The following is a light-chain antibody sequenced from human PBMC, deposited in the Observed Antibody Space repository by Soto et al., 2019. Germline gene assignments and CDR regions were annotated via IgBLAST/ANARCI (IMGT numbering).Light chain of an antibody. J-gene: IGKJ3*01. Sequence: EIVLTQSPGTLSLSPGAIATLSCRASQSVSSNNLAWYQQRPGQAPRVVIYGASTRATGIPERFSGSGSGTDFTLTISRLEPEDFAVYYCQQYGRSPFTFGPGTKVDIK. CDR2: GAS. V-gene: IGKV3-20*01. CDR1: QSVSSNN. CDR3: QQYGRSPFT.